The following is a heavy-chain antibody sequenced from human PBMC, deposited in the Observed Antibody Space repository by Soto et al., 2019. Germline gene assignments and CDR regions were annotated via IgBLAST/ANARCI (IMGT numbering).Heavy chain of an antibody. CDR2: INDSGNT. CDR3: QGGDF. Sequence: SETLSLTCAVSGGSFRGYFWSWIRQSPAKGLEWIGEINDSGNTYYNPSFKSRLTISVDTSTSQIPLRLTSVTAADSAVYYCQGGDFWGQGTRVTV. V-gene: IGHV4-34*01. CDR1: GGSFRGYF. D-gene: IGHD3-16*01. J-gene: IGHJ4*02.